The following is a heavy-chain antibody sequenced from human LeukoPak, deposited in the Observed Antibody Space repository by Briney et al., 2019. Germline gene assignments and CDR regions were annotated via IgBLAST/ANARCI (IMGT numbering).Heavy chain of an antibody. Sequence: GGSLRLYCAASGFIFSSYWMSWVRQAPGKGLEWVANIKQDGSEKYYVDSVKGRFTISRDNAKNSLYLQMNSLRAEDTAVYYCARSLWSGYYTDDAFDIWGQGTMVTVSS. V-gene: IGHV3-7*01. CDR1: GFIFSSYW. J-gene: IGHJ3*02. D-gene: IGHD3-3*01. CDR3: ARSLWSGYYTDDAFDI. CDR2: IKQDGSEK.